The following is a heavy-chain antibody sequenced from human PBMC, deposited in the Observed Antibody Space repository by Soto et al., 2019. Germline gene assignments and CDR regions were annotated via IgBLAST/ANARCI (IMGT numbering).Heavy chain of an antibody. Sequence: QVQLVQSGAEVKKPGASVKVSCKASGYTFTSYDINWVRQATGQGLEWMGWMNPNSGYTGYAQKFQGRVTMTRNTSNSTAYMELSSLRSEDTAVYYCARGSWDCSSTSCYGVNWFGPRGQGTLVTVSS. CDR2: MNPNSGYT. D-gene: IGHD2-2*01. J-gene: IGHJ5*02. V-gene: IGHV1-8*01. CDR1: GYTFTSYD. CDR3: ARGSWDCSSTSCYGVNWFGP.